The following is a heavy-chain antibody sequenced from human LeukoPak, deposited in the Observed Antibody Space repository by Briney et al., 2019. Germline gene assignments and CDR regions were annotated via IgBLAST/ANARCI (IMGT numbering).Heavy chain of an antibody. CDR2: IKQDGSEK. CDR1: GFTFGTYW. V-gene: IGHV3-7*01. D-gene: IGHD6-6*01. J-gene: IGHJ4*02. CDR3: ARGASSSSVSAE. Sequence: GGSLRLSCAASGFTFGTYWMSWVRQAPGKGLEWVANIKQDGSEKYYVDSVKGRFTISRDNAKNSLYLQLNSLRAEDTAVYYCARGASSSSVSAEWGQGTLVTVSS.